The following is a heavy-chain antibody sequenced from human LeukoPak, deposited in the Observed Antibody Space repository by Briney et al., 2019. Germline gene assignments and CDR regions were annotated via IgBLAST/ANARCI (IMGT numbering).Heavy chain of an antibody. Sequence: GGSLRLSCTASGFTFGDYAMSWFRQAPGKGLEWVGFIRSKAYGGTTEYAASVKGRFTISRDDSKSIAYLQMNSLKTEDTAVYYCTRERDYYDSRFDYWGQGTLVTVSS. CDR3: TRERDYYDSRFDY. D-gene: IGHD3-22*01. J-gene: IGHJ4*02. CDR2: IRSKAYGGTT. V-gene: IGHV3-49*03. CDR1: GFTFGDYA.